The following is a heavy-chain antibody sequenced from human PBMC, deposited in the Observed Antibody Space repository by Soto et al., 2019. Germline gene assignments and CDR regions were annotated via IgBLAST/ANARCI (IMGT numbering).Heavy chain of an antibody. CDR3: ARDSSGWDLDY. CDR2: ISAYNGNT. CDR1: GYTFTSYG. V-gene: IGHV1-18*04. Sequence: DPVQLSCKASGYTFTSYGISWVRHAPGQGREWMGWISAYNGNTNYAQKLQGRVTMTTDTSKSTAYMELRSLRSDDTAVYYCARDSSGWDLDYWGQGTLVTVSS. J-gene: IGHJ4*02. D-gene: IGHD6-19*01.